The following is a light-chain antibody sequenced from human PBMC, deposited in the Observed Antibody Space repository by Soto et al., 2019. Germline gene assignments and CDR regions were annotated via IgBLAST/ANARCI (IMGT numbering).Light chain of an antibody. Sequence: QSVLTQPASVSGSPGQSITISCTGTSGDIGSYNRVSWYQQHPGKAPKLIIYEVTDRPSGVPGRFSGSKSGTSASLAITGLQAEDEADYFCQSYDSSLSGYVFGTGTKVTVL. CDR3: QSYDSSLSGYV. CDR1: SGDIGSYNR. V-gene: IGLV2-14*01. CDR2: EVT. J-gene: IGLJ1*01.